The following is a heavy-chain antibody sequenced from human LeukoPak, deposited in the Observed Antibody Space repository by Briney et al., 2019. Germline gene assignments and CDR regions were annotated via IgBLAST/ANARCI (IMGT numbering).Heavy chain of an antibody. CDR3: ARDGLTYYYDSSGYFGFY. V-gene: IGHV3-21*04. J-gene: IGHJ4*02. CDR2: ISSGSNYV. D-gene: IGHD3-22*01. Sequence: GGSLRLSCAASGFTFTSYTMNWVRQAPGKGLEWVSSISSGSNYVYYADSVKGRFTISRDNAKNSLYLHMNSLRAEDTAVYYCARDGLTYYYDSSGYFGFYRGQGTLVTVSS. CDR1: GFTFTSYT.